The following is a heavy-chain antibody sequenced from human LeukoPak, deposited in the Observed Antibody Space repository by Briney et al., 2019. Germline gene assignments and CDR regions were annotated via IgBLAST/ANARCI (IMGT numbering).Heavy chain of an antibody. Sequence: GESLKISCAYTFSNTWVGWVRQMPGKGLEWMGIIYVGDSQTRYSPSFRGQVTMSADKSNKIAYLQWSSLKASDTAMYYCAETHKWEDKFFDSWGQGTLVTVSS. CDR1: AYTFSNTW. D-gene: IGHD1-26*01. J-gene: IGHJ4*02. CDR2: IYVGDSQT. CDR3: AETHKWEDKFFDS. V-gene: IGHV5-51*01.